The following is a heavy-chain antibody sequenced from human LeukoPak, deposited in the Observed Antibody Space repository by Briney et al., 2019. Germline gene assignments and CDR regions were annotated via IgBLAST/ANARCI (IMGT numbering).Heavy chain of an antibody. Sequence: GASVKVSCKASGYTFTSYGISWVRQAPGQGLEWMGWISAYNGNTNYAQKLQGRVTMTTDTSTSTAYLQWSSLKASDTAMYYCARHLTGLSGGNSFLRFDPWGQGTLVTVSS. D-gene: IGHD4-23*01. CDR3: ARHLTGLSGGNSFLRFDP. CDR1: GYTFTSYG. CDR2: ISAYNGNT. J-gene: IGHJ5*02. V-gene: IGHV1-18*01.